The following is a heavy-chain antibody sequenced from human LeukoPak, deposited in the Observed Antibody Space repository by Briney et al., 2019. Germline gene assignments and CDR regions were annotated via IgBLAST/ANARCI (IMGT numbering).Heavy chain of an antibody. J-gene: IGHJ4*02. CDR2: IKQDGSEK. V-gene: IGHV3-7*01. CDR3: ARGYSYGYIQTDY. D-gene: IGHD5-18*01. Sequence: AGGSLRLSCAASGFTFSSYWMSWVRQAPGKGLEWVANIKQDGSEKYYVDSVKGRFTISRDNAKNSLYLQVNSLRAEDTAVYYCARGYSYGYIQTDYWGQGTLVTVSS. CDR1: GFTFSSYW.